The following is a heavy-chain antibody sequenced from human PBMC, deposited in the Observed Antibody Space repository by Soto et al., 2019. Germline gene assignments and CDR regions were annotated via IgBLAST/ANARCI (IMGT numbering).Heavy chain of an antibody. D-gene: IGHD3-10*01. J-gene: IGHJ4*02. CDR3: AKGGPGASSGLFES. Sequence: GGSLRLSCAASGFIVTSNYMSWVRQAPGKGLEWVSVFYSDGTTNYAESVKGRFTISRDNSKNTVFLQMSSLRAEDTAVYYCAKGGPGASSGLFESWGQGTLVTVSS. CDR2: FYSDGTT. CDR1: GFIVTSNY. V-gene: IGHV3-53*01.